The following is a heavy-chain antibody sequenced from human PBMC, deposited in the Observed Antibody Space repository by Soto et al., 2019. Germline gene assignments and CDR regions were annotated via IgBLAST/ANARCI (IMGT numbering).Heavy chain of an antibody. CDR3: AKEKISTSCCNWFDA. CDR1: GFTFSSYW. J-gene: IGHJ5*01. CDR2: IKKDGSEK. D-gene: IGHD2-2*01. V-gene: IGHV3-7*05. Sequence: GGSLRLSCAASGFTFSSYWMNWVLQAPWKGLEWVANIKKDGSEKNYVDSVKGRLTISRDNAKNSLYLQMNSLRAEDTAVYYCAKEKISTSCCNWFDAWGQGTLVTVSS.